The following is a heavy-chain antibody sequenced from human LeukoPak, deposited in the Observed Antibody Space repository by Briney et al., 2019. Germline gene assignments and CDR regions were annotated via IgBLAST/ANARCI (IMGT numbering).Heavy chain of an antibody. Sequence: PGGSLRLSCAASGFTFDDYGMSWVRQAPGKGLEWVSAISGSGGSTYYADSVKGRFTISRDNSKNTLYLQMNSLRAEDTAVYYCAKGAFARYGSGSYRLYNYYYMDVWGKGTTVTISS. CDR3: AKGAFARYGSGSYRLYNYYYMDV. J-gene: IGHJ6*03. V-gene: IGHV3-23*01. CDR1: GFTFDDYG. CDR2: ISGSGGST. D-gene: IGHD3-10*01.